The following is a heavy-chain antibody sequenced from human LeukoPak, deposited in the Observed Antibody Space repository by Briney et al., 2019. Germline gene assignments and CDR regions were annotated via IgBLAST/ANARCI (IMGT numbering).Heavy chain of an antibody. CDR2: IYSGGST. CDR1: GFTVSSNY. J-gene: IGHJ4*02. V-gene: IGHV3-66*02. Sequence: GGSLRLSCAASGFTVSSNYMSWVRQAPGEGLEWVSVIYSGGSTYYADSVKGRFTISRDNSKNTLYLQMNSLRAEDTAVYYCARVASGIAVAGHWGQGTLVTVSS. CDR3: ARVASGIAVAGH. D-gene: IGHD6-19*01.